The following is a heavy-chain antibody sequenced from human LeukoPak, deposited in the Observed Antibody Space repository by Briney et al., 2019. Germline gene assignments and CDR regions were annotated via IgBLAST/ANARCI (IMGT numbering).Heavy chain of an antibody. CDR2: ISDLGAST. CDR1: GFTFSNYA. J-gene: IGHJ4*02. V-gene: IGHV3-23*01. CDR3: AKPRTIAVPGRSGFDS. Sequence: SGGSLRLSCAASGFTFSNYAMNWVRQAPGKGLEWVSVISDLGASTYYADSVKGRFTISRDNSKNTPYLQMNSLRAEDTAVYYCAKPRTIAVPGRSGFDSWGQGTLVTVSS. D-gene: IGHD6-13*01.